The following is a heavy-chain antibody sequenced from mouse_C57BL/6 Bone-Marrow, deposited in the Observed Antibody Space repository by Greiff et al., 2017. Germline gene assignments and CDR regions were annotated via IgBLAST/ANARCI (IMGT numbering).Heavy chain of an antibody. Sequence: VQLQQSGPVLVKPGASVKMSCKASGYTFTDYYMNWVKQSHGKSLEWIGVINPYNGGTSYNQKFKGKATLTVDKSSSTAYMELNSLTSEDSAVYYCARGRLLRFSWCAYWGQGTLVTVSA. CDR1: GYTFTDYY. D-gene: IGHD1-1*01. V-gene: IGHV1-19*01. J-gene: IGHJ3*01. CDR2: INPYNGGT. CDR3: ARGRLLRFSWCAY.